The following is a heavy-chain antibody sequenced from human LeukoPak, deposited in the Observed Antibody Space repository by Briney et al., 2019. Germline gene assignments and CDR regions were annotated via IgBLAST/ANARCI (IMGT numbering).Heavy chain of an antibody. Sequence: GASVKVSCKASGYTFTSYGISWVRQAPGQGLEWMGWISAYNGNTNYAQKLQGRVTMTTDTSTSTAYMELRSLRSDDTAVYYCARGEAEVWFGELELDYWGQGTLVTVSS. D-gene: IGHD3-10*01. V-gene: IGHV1-18*01. CDR1: GYTFTSYG. CDR3: ARGEAEVWFGELELDY. J-gene: IGHJ4*02. CDR2: ISAYNGNT.